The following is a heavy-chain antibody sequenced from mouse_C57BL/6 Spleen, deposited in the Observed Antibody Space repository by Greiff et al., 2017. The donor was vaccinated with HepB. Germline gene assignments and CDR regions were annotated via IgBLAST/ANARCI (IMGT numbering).Heavy chain of an antibody. V-gene: IGHV1-59*01. Sequence: VQLQQPGAELVRPGTSVKLSCKASGYTFTSYWMHWVKQRPGQGLEWIGVIDPSDSYTNYNQKFKGKATLTVDTSSSTAYMQLSSLTSEDSAVYYCARWGREGYWGQGTTLTVSS. CDR3: ARWGREGY. CDR2: IDPSDSYT. CDR1: GYTFTSYW. J-gene: IGHJ2*01.